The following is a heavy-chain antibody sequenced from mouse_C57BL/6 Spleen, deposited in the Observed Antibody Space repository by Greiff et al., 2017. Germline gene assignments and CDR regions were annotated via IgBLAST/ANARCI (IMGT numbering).Heavy chain of an antibody. CDR2: INYDGSST. D-gene: IGHD1-1*01. CDR3: ARDGSSFYWYFDV. V-gene: IGHV5-16*01. J-gene: IGHJ1*03. Sequence: DVKLVESEGGLVQPGSSMKLSCTASGFTFSDYYMAWVRQVPEKGLEWVANINYDGSSTYYLDSLKSRFIISRDNAKNILYLQMSSLKSEDTATYYCARDGSSFYWYFDVWGTGTTVTVSS. CDR1: GFTFSDYY.